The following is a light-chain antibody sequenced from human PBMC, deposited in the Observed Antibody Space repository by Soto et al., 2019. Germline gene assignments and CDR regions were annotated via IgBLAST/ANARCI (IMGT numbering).Light chain of an antibody. CDR1: QSLSTK. Sequence: IVLTQSPATMAASPGGTGPPSCRAGQSLSTKLAWYQQKPGQAPRLLISGATARATGIPARFSGSGSGTEFTLTISSLQSEDFAVYFCQQYNIWPYTCGRGTKGDIK. CDR2: GAT. V-gene: IGKV3-15*01. CDR3: QQYNIWPYT. J-gene: IGKJ2*01.